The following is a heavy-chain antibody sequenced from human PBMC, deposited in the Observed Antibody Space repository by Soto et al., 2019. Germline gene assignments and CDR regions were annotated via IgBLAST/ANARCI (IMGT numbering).Heavy chain of an antibody. CDR2: ISYEGSNK. Sequence: QVQLVESGGGVVQPGRSLRLSCAASGFTFSNYAMHWVRQAPGKGLEWVAVISYEGSNKYHIDSVKGRFTISRDNSKNTVYLQMNSLRAEDTAVYHCALGDGYNTYFDHWGQGTLVTVSS. J-gene: IGHJ4*02. V-gene: IGHV3-30*03. D-gene: IGHD5-12*01. CDR3: ALGDGYNTYFDH. CDR1: GFTFSNYA.